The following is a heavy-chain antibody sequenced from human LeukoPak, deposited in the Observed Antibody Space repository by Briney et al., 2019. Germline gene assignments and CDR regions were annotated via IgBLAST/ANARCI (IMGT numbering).Heavy chain of an antibody. V-gene: IGHV3-30*02. J-gene: IGHJ3*02. CDR2: IRYDGSNK. Sequence: GGSLRLSCAASGFTFSSYGMHWVRQAPGKGLEWVAFIRYDGSNKYYADSVKGRFTISRDNSKNTLYLQMNSLRAEDTAVYYCARVAGGRGAFDIWGQGTMVTVSS. CDR1: GFTFSSYG. D-gene: IGHD4-23*01. CDR3: ARVAGGRGAFDI.